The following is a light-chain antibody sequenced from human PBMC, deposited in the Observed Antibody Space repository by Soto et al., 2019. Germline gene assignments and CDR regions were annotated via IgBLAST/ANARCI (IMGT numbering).Light chain of an antibody. CDR1: KSVSSY. V-gene: IGKV3-11*01. Sequence: EIVLTQSPATLSLSPGERATLSCRASKSVSSYLAWYQQKPGHAPRLLIYDASNRAAGIPARFSGSGSGTDFTLTISSLEPEDFAVYYCQQRTNWPLTFGGGTNVEIK. CDR3: QQRTNWPLT. J-gene: IGKJ4*01. CDR2: DAS.